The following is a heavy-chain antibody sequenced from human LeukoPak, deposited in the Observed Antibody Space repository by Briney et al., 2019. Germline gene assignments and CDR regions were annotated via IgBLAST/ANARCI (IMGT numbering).Heavy chain of an antibody. CDR2: IYHSGST. Sequence: PSQTLSLTCAVSGGSISSGGYSWSWIRQPPGKGLEWIGHIYHSGSTYYNPSLKSRVTISVDRSKNQFSLNLSSVTAADTAVYYCAREGYCSGGSCDNWFDPWGQGTLVTVSS. CDR3: AREGYCSGGSCDNWFDP. J-gene: IGHJ5*02. V-gene: IGHV4-30-2*01. CDR1: GGSISSGGYS. D-gene: IGHD2-15*01.